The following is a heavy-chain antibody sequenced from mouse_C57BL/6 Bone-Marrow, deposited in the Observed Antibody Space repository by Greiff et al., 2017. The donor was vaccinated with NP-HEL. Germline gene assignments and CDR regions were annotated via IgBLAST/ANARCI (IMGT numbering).Heavy chain of an antibody. CDR1: GYTFTSYT. D-gene: IGHD2-5*01. CDR3: ARYVPPTIVTNYFDY. J-gene: IGHJ2*01. V-gene: IGHV1-4*01. CDR2: INPSSGYT. Sequence: QVHVKQSGAELARPGASVKMSCKASGYTFTSYTMHWVKQRPGQGLEWIGYINPSSGYTKYTPKFQVTATFTADKSSSTAYMQLSSLTSEDTAVYYCARYVPPTIVTNYFDYWGQGTTLTVSS.